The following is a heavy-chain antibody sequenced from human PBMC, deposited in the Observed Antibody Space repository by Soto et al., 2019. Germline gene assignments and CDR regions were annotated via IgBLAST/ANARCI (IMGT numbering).Heavy chain of an antibody. CDR1: GGSISSYY. CDR3: ARHGGGYDLDLVDY. CDR2: IYYSGST. D-gene: IGHD5-12*01. Sequence: SETLSLTCTVSGGSISSYYWSWIRQPPGKGLEWIGYIYYSGSTNYNPSLKSRVTISVDTSKNQFSLKLRSVTAADTAVYYCARHGGGYDLDLVDYWGQGTLVTVSS. J-gene: IGHJ4*02. V-gene: IGHV4-59*08.